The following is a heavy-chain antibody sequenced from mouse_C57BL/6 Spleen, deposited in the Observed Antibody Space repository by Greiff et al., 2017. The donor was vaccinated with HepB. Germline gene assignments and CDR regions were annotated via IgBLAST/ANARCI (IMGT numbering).Heavy chain of an antibody. V-gene: IGHV1-85*01. D-gene: IGHD2-4*01. Sequence: VQLQQSGPELVKPGASVKLSCKASGYTFTSYDINWVKQRPGQGLEWIGWIYPRDGSTKYNEKFKGKATLTEDTSSSTAYMELHSLTSEDSAVYFCARRYDYDGAWFAYWGQGTLVTVSA. CDR2: IYPRDGST. CDR1: GYTFTSYD. J-gene: IGHJ3*01. CDR3: ARRYDYDGAWFAY.